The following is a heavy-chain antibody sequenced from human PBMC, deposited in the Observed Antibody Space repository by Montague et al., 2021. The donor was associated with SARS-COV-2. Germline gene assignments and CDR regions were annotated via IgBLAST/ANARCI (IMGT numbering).Heavy chain of an antibody. CDR2: MHYSGAT. J-gene: IGHJ5*02. D-gene: IGHD6-13*01. V-gene: IGHV4-39*07. Sequence: SETLSLTCSGSGGSLETSGYYWGWVRQPPGKGLEWIVSMHYSGATFYNPSLKSRVTMSLDTSKNHFSLNLTSVTAADTAVYFCARDSKGGRQLGNWFDPWGQGTLVTVSS. CDR3: ARDSKGGRQLGNWFDP. CDR1: GGSLETSGYY.